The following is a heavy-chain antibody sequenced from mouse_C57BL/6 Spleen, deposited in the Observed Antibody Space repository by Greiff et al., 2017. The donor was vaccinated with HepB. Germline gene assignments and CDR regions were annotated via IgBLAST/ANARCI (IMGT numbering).Heavy chain of an antibody. CDR2: IYPGSGGT. V-gene: IGHV1-55*01. D-gene: IGHD1-1*01. J-gene: IGHJ3*01. CDR3: ARSADCGSSYDWLAY. Sequence: QVQLQQPGAELVKPGASVKMSCKASGYTFTSYWITWVKQRPGQGLEWIGDIYPGSGGTNYNEKFKSKATLTVDTSSSTAYMQLSSLTSEDSAVYYCARSADCGSSYDWLAYWGQGTLVTVSA. CDR1: GYTFTSYW.